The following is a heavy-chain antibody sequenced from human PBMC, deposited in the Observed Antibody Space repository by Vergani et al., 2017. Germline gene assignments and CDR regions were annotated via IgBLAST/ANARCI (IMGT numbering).Heavy chain of an antibody. J-gene: IGHJ5*02. Sequence: QVQLQQWGAGLLKPSETLSLTCAVYGGSFSGYYWSWIRQPPGKGLAWIGEINHSGSTNYNPSLKSRVTISVDTSKNQFSLKLSSVTAADTAVYYCARGGLRYFDWLLPAGWWFDPWGQGTLVTVSS. CDR2: INHSGST. CDR3: ARGGLRYFDWLLPAGWWFDP. D-gene: IGHD3-9*01. CDR1: GGSFSGYY. V-gene: IGHV4-34*01.